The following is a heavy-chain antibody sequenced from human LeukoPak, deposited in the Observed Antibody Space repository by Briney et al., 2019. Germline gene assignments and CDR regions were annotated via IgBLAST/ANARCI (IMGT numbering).Heavy chain of an antibody. CDR2: IKQDGSEK. D-gene: IGHD6-13*01. V-gene: IGHV3-7*04. CDR3: ARGESWSFDY. J-gene: IGHJ4*02. Sequence: PGGSLRLSCAASGFTFSTYWMSCVRQAPGKGLEWVANIKQDGSEKYYGVSVKGRFTVSRDNTESSLHLQMNSLRAEDTAVYYCARGESWSFDYWGQGILVTVSS. CDR1: GFTFSTYW.